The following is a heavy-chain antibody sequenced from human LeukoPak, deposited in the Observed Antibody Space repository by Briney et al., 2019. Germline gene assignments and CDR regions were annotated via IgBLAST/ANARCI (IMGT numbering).Heavy chain of an antibody. CDR2: ISSSSSYI. Sequence: LRXXCAASGFTFSSYSMNWVRQAPGKGLEWVSSISSSSSYIYYADSVKGRFTISRDNAKNSLYLQMNSLRAEDTAVYYCAELGITMIGGVWGKGTTVTISS. J-gene: IGHJ6*04. CDR3: AELGITMIGGV. V-gene: IGHV3-21*01. CDR1: GFTFSSYS. D-gene: IGHD3-10*02.